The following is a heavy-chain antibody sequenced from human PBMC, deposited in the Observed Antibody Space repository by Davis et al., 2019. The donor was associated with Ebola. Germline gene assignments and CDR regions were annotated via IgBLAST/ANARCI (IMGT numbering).Heavy chain of an antibody. CDR2: INHSGST. J-gene: IGHJ5*02. Sequence: PSDTLSLTCAPYGGSSSGYYWSWIRQPPGKGLEWIGEINHSGSTNYNPSLKSRVTISVDTSKNQFSLKLSSVTAADTAVYYCAREDYGGNSWGQGTLVTVSS. V-gene: IGHV4-34*01. CDR1: GGSSSGYY. CDR3: AREDYGGNS. D-gene: IGHD4-23*01.